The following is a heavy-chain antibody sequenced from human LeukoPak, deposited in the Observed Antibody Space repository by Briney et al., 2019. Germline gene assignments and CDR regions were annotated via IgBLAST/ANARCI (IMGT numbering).Heavy chain of an antibody. CDR3: ARTRGSHISMAYLDY. Sequence: GASVKVSCKASGYSFTNYDINWVRQATGQGLEWMGWMNPKSGDTGYSQKFQGRVFITRDTSINTAYMELSSLGSDDTAVYYCARTRGSHISMAYLDYWGQGTLVTVSS. V-gene: IGHV1-8*03. J-gene: IGHJ4*02. CDR2: MNPKSGDT. CDR1: GYSFTNYD. D-gene: IGHD2/OR15-2a*01.